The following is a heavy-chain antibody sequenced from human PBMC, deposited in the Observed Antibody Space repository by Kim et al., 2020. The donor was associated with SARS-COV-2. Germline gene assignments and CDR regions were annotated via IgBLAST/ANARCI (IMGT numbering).Heavy chain of an antibody. CDR3: ARVDDILTGPLWSSAYYYGMDV. CDR1: GGTFSSYA. D-gene: IGHD3-9*01. Sequence: SVKVSCKASGGTFSSYAISWVRQAPGQGLEWMGGIIPIFGTANYAQKFQGRVTITADESTSTAYMELSSLRSEDTAVYYCARVDDILTGPLWSSAYYYGMDVWGQGTTVTVSS. J-gene: IGHJ6*02. CDR2: IIPIFGTA. V-gene: IGHV1-69*13.